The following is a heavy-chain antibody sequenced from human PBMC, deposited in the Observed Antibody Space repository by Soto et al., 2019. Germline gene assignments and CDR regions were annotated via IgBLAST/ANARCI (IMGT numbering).Heavy chain of an antibody. CDR1: GYSFTSYW. Sequence: GESLKISCKGSGYSFTSYWISWVRQMPGKGLEWMGRIDPSDSYTNYSPSFQGHVTISADKSISTAYLQWSSLKASDTAMYYCASQVGYSYGYVGFWFDPWGQGTLVTVSS. J-gene: IGHJ5*02. V-gene: IGHV5-10-1*01. D-gene: IGHD5-18*01. CDR2: IDPSDSYT. CDR3: ASQVGYSYGYVGFWFDP.